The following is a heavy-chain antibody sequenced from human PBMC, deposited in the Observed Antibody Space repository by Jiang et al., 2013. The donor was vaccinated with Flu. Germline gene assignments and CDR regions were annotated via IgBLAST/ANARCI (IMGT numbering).Heavy chain of an antibody. CDR3: ARDLGSRAITGIAGFDY. D-gene: IGHD1-20*01. CDR1: GYTFTSYY. V-gene: IGHV1-46*01. CDR2: INPSGGST. Sequence: CKASGYTFTSYYMHWVRQAPGQGLEWMGIINPSGGSTSYAQKFQGRVTMTRDTSTSTVYMELSSLRSEDTAVYYCARDLGSRAITGIAGFDYWGQGTLVTVSS. J-gene: IGHJ4*02.